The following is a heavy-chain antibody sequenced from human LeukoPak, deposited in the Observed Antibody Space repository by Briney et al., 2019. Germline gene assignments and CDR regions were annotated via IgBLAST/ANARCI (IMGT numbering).Heavy chain of an antibody. CDR2: IYYSGST. Sequence: SETLSLTCTVSGYSISSGYYWGWIRPPPGKGLEWIGSIYYSGSTYYNPSLKSRVTISVDTSKNQFSLKLSSVTAADTAVYYCARHVDYDILTGSSQNWFDPWGQGTLVTVSS. CDR1: GYSISSGYY. V-gene: IGHV4-38-2*02. D-gene: IGHD3-9*01. CDR3: ARHVDYDILTGSSQNWFDP. J-gene: IGHJ5*02.